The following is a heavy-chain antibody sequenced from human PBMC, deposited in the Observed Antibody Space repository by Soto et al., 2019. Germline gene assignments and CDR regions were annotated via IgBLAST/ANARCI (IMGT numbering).Heavy chain of an antibody. D-gene: IGHD6-6*01. CDR1: GFTFSSYA. J-gene: IGHJ4*02. Sequence: GGSLRLSCAASGFTFSSYAMSWVRQAPGKGLEWVSAISGSGGSTYYADSVKGRFTISRDNSKNTLYLQMNSLRAEDTAVYYCARFRKELVLFYFDYWGQGTLVTVSS. V-gene: IGHV3-23*01. CDR2: ISGSGGST. CDR3: ARFRKELVLFYFDY.